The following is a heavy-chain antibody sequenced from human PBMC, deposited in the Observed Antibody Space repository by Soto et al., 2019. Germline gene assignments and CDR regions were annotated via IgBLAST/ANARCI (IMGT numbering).Heavy chain of an antibody. V-gene: IGHV4-31*03. CDR2: IYYSGST. CDR3: ARGSKAIALVPAAPSISFAP. D-gene: IGHD2-2*01. Sequence: SDTLSLTCTVSGGSISSSTYYWGWIRQHPGKALEWIGYIYYSGSTYYNPSLKSRVTISVDTSKNQFSLKLSSVTAADTAVYYCARGSKAIALVPAAPSISFAPWGQGALVTVSS. CDR1: GGSISSSTYY. J-gene: IGHJ5*02.